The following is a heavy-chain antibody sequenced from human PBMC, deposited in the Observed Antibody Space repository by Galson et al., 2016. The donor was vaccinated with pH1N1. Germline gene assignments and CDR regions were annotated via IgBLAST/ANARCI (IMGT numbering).Heavy chain of an antibody. Sequence: SLRLSCAASAFTVSSNYLSWVRQAPGKGLEWVSFIYTGGSTYYADSVKGRFTISRDNSKNTLYLQMNSLRAEDTAVYYCARVGSNSEWGFYFDYWGQGTLVTVSS. CDR2: IYTGGST. V-gene: IGHV3-66*02. J-gene: IGHJ4*02. CDR3: ARVGSNSEWGFYFDY. D-gene: IGHD2/OR15-2a*01. CDR1: AFTVSSNY.